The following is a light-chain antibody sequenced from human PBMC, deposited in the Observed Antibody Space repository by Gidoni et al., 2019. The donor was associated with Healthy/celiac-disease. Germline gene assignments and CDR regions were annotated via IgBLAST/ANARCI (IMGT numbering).Light chain of an antibody. J-gene: IGKJ2*01. V-gene: IGKV3-20*01. CDR2: GAS. CDR3: QQYGSSPGT. CDR1: QSVSSSY. Sequence: EIALTPPPGTLSLSPGERATLSCRASQSVSSSYLAWYQQKPGQAPRLLIYGASSRATGIPDRFSGSGSGTDFTLTIGRLEPEDFAVYYCQQYGSSPGTFGQGTKLEIK.